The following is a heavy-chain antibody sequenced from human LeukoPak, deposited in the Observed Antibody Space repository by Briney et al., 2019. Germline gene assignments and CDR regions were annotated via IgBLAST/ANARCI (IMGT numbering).Heavy chain of an antibody. CDR1: GGSICSGDYY. Sequence: PSETLSLTCTVSGGSICSGDYYWSWIRQPPGKGLEWIGYIYYSGSTYYNPSLKSRVTISVDTSKNQFSLKLSSVTAADTAVYYCARAASYYDSSGMDYWGQGTLVTVSS. CDR3: ARAASYYDSSGMDY. V-gene: IGHV4-30-4*01. CDR2: IYYSGST. J-gene: IGHJ4*02. D-gene: IGHD3-22*01.